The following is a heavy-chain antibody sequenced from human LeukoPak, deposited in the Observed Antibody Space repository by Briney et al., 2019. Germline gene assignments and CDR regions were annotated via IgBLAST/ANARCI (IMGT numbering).Heavy chain of an antibody. CDR2: IYYSGST. V-gene: IGHV4-30-4*01. CDR1: GGSISSGDYD. Sequence: PSETLSLTCTVSGGSISSGDYDWSWIRQPPGKGLEWIGYIYYSGSTYYNPSLKSRVTISVDTSKNQFSLKLSSVTAADTAVYYCASNYDPARAFDIWGQGTMVTVSS. J-gene: IGHJ3*02. CDR3: ASNYDPARAFDI. D-gene: IGHD4-11*01.